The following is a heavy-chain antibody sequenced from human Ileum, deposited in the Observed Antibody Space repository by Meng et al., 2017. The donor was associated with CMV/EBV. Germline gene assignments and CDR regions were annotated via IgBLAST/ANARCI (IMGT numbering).Heavy chain of an antibody. D-gene: IGHD3-3*01. J-gene: IGHJ4*02. V-gene: IGHV4-34*01. CDR3: ARGKLDFWSGYYPDY. CDR2: INHSGST. Sequence: GSLRLSCAVYGGSFSGYYWSWIRQPPGKGLEWIGEINHSGSTNYNPSLKSRVTISVDTSKNQFSLKLSSVTAADTAVYYCARGKLDFWSGYYPDYWGQGTLVTVSS. CDR1: GGSFSGYY.